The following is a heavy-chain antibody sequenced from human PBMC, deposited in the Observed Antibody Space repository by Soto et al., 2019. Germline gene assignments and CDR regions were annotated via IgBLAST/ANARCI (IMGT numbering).Heavy chain of an antibody. V-gene: IGHV3-74*01. Sequence: EVQLVESGGGLVQPGGSLRLSCAASGFTFSSYWMHWVRQAPGKGLVWVSRINSDGSSTSYADSVKGRFTISRDNAKNTLDLQMNSLRAEDTAVYYCAKAAYYYHGMDVWGQGTTVTVSS. CDR2: INSDGSST. CDR3: AKAAYYYHGMDV. J-gene: IGHJ6*02. CDR1: GFTFSSYW.